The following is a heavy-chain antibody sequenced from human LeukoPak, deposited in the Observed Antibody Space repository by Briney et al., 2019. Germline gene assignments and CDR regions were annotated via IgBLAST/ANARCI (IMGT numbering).Heavy chain of an antibody. J-gene: IGHJ6*04. D-gene: IGHD2-2*01. Sequence: ASVKVSCKASGGTFSSYAISWVRQAPGQGLEWMGGIIPIFGTANYAQKFQGRVTITADKSTSTAYMELSSLRSEDTAVYYCASNGASCSSTSCYAPSDYYYGMDVWGKGTTVTVSS. V-gene: IGHV1-69*06. CDR3: ASNGASCSSTSCYAPSDYYYGMDV. CDR2: IIPIFGTA. CDR1: GGTFSSYA.